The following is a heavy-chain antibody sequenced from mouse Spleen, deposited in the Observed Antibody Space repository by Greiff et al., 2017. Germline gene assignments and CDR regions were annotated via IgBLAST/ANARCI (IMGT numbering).Heavy chain of an antibody. CDR2: IHPNSGST. V-gene: IGHV1-64*01. Sequence: QVQLQQSGAELVKPGASVKLSCKASGYTFTSYWMHWVKQRPGQGLEWIGMIHPNSGSTNYNEKFKSKATLTVDKSSSTAYMQLSSLTSEDSAVYYCARGGGDPWYFDVWGAGTTVTVSS. J-gene: IGHJ1*01. CDR3: ARGGGDPWYFDV. D-gene: IGHD2-13*01. CDR1: GYTFTSYW.